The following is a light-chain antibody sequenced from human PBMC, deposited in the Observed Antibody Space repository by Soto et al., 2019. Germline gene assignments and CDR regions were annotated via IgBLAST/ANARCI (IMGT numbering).Light chain of an antibody. CDR3: LLSYSSFWV. CDR2: DTN. V-gene: IGLV7-46*01. J-gene: IGLJ3*02. CDR1: TGAVTSGHY. Sequence: QAVVTQETSLTVSPGGTVTLTCGSSTGAVTSGHYPYWFQQKPGQAPRTLIYDTNKKHSWTPARFSGSLLGGKAALTLSGAQPEDEAEYYCLLSYSSFWVFGGGTQLTVL.